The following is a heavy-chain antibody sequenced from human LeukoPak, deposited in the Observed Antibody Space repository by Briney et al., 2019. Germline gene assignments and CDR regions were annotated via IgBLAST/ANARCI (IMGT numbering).Heavy chain of an antibody. CDR2: INSDGSST. Sequence: GGSLRLSCAASGLTFSSYWMHWVRQAPGKGLVWVSRINSDGSSTTYADSVKGRFTISRDNAKNTLFLQMNSLRADDTAVYYCARDFSYTFDIWGQGTMVTVSS. D-gene: IGHD3-10*01. V-gene: IGHV3-74*01. CDR1: GLTFSSYW. J-gene: IGHJ3*02. CDR3: ARDFSYTFDI.